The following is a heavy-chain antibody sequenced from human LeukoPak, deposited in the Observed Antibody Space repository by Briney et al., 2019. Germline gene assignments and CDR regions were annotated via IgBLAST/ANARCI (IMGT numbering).Heavy chain of an antibody. V-gene: IGHV4-34*01. CDR2: INHSGST. Sequence: SETLSLTCAVYGGPFSGYYWSWIRQPPGKGLEWIGEINHSGSTNYNPSLKSRVTISVDTSKNQFSLKLSSVTAAGTAVYYCARSGRKGYCTNGVCPRLYNWFDPWGQGTLVTVSS. J-gene: IGHJ5*02. CDR3: ARSGRKGYCTNGVCPRLYNWFDP. D-gene: IGHD2-8*01. CDR1: GGPFSGYY.